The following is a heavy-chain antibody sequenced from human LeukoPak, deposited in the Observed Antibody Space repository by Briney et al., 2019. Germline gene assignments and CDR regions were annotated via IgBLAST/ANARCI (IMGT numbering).Heavy chain of an antibody. Sequence: GGSLRLSCAAPGFTFDAFGMQWVRQAPGKGLEWLAFISPDGINKKYADSLKGRFTISRDNSEETLYLQVDDLRVEDTGVYICARDWKESHSPYYMDIWGRGTTVIVSS. CDR2: ISPDGINK. CDR1: GFTFDAFG. V-gene: IGHV3-33*05. D-gene: IGHD1-1*01. CDR3: ARDWKESHSPYYMDI. J-gene: IGHJ6*03.